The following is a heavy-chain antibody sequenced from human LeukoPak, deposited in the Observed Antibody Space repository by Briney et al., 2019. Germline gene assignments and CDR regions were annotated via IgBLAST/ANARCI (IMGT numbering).Heavy chain of an antibody. J-gene: IGHJ4*02. CDR3: ARGVTIFGVVTHQITFDY. V-gene: IGHV4-4*07. CDR2: TYTSGST. D-gene: IGHD3-3*01. Sequence: SETLSLTCTVSGGSISSYYWSWIRQPAGKGLEWIGRTYTSGSTNYNPSLKSRVTISVDTSKNQFSLKLSSVTAADTAVYYCARGVTIFGVVTHQITFDYWGQGTLVTVSS. CDR1: GGSISSYY.